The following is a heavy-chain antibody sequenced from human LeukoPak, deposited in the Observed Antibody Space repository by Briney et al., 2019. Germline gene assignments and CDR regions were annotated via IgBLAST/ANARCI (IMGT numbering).Heavy chain of an antibody. CDR3: ARELVLGAVAGWDFDY. V-gene: IGHV1-2*02. Sequence: ASVKVSCKASGYTFTGYYIHWVRQAPGQGLEWMGWINPNSGGTNYAQKLQGRVTMTRDTSISTAYMELSRLRSDDTAVYYCARELVLGAVAGWDFDYWGQGTLVTVSS. J-gene: IGHJ4*02. D-gene: IGHD6-19*01. CDR2: INPNSGGT. CDR1: GYTFTGYY.